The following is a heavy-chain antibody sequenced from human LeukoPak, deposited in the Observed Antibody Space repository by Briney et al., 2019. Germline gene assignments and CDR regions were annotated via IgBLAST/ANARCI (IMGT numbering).Heavy chain of an antibody. J-gene: IGHJ4*02. CDR2: IYYSGST. V-gene: IGHV4-59*12. CDR1: GGSISSYY. CDR3: ARGLGDTNGSGSYSVEDY. Sequence: PSETLSLTCTVSGGSISSYYWSWIRQPPGKGLEWIGYIYYSGSTNYNPSLKSRVTISVDTSKNQFSLKLSSVTAADTAVYYCARGLGDTNGSGSYSVEDYWGQGTLVTVSS. D-gene: IGHD3-10*01.